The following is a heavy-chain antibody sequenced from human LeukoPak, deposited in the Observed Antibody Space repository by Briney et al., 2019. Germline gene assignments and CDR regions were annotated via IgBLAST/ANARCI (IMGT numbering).Heavy chain of an antibody. CDR1: GFTFGSHA. V-gene: IGHV3-23*01. D-gene: IGHD6-13*01. CDR3: ARGSGIAAAKDFAFDI. Sequence: GGSLRLSCEASGFTFGSHAMYWVRQAPGKGLEWVAGIFGSGGSPHYADPVKGRFTISRDNSRNTVYLQMNSLRAEDTAVYYCARGSGIAAAKDFAFDIWGQGTMVTVSS. J-gene: IGHJ3*02. CDR2: IFGSGGSP.